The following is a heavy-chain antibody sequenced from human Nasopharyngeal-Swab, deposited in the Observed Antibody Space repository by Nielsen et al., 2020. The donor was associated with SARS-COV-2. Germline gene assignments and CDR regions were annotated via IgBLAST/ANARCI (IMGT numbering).Heavy chain of an antibody. CDR1: GFTFSSYG. D-gene: IGHD6-13*01. V-gene: IGHV3-33*01. Sequence: GESLKISCAASGFTFSSYGMHWVRQAPGKGLEWVAVIWYDGSNKYYADSVKGRFTISRDNSKNTLYLQMNSLSAEDTAVYYCARVFDGTIAAAYPYYYYYYGMDVWGQGTTVTVSS. J-gene: IGHJ6*02. CDR2: IWYDGSNK. CDR3: ARVFDGTIAAAYPYYYYYYGMDV.